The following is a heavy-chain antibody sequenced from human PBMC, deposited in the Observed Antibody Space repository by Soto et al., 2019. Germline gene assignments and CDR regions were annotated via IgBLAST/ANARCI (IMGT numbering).Heavy chain of an antibody. V-gene: IGHV3-15*07. D-gene: IGHD3-3*01. CDR3: TPILYGFWSGYYRDG. CDR1: GFTFSNAW. CDR2: IKSKTDGGTT. J-gene: IGHJ4*02. Sequence: GGSLRLSCAASGFTFSNAWMHWVRQAPGKGLEWVGRIKSKTDGGTTDYAAPVKGRFTISRDDSKSTLYLQLNSLKTEDTAVYYCTPILYGFWSGYYRDGWGQGTLVTVSS.